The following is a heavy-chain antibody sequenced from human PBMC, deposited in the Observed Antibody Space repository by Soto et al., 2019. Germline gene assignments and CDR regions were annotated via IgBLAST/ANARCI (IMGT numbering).Heavy chain of an antibody. Sequence: SETLSLTCAVYGGSFSGYYWSWIRQPPGKGLEWIGEINHSGSTNYNPSLKSRVTISVDTSKNQFSLKLSSVTAADTAVYYCARSRMSSWYTSWFDPWGQGTLVTVS. CDR2: INHSGST. D-gene: IGHD6-13*01. CDR3: ARSRMSSWYTSWFDP. V-gene: IGHV4-34*01. J-gene: IGHJ5*02. CDR1: GGSFSGYY.